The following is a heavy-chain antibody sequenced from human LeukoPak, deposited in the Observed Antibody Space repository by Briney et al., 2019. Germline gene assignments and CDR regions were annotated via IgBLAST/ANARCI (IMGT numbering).Heavy chain of an antibody. CDR3: ARGWVKRITIFGVDTLGAFDI. V-gene: IGHV4-34*01. Sequence: PSETLPLTCAVYGGSFTGYYWSWIRQPPGKGLEWIGEINHSGSTNYNPSLKSRVTISVDTSKNQFSLKLSSVTAADTAVYYCARGWVKRITIFGVDTLGAFDIWGQGTMVTVSS. J-gene: IGHJ3*02. D-gene: IGHD3-3*01. CDR2: INHSGST. CDR1: GGSFTGYY.